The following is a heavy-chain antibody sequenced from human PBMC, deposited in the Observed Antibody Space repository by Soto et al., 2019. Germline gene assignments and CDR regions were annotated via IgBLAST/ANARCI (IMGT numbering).Heavy chain of an antibody. V-gene: IGHV1-18*01. CDR3: ARTSVSNYNWFDP. CDR2: ISVDNGNT. Sequence: QGQLVQSGAEVKKPGASVKVSCKASGYTFTDYDISWVRQAPGQGLEWMGWISVDNGNTKYVESLQGRVTITTDTSTSTAYMEVRSLRSDETAVYYCARTSVSNYNWFDPWGQGTLVAVSS. CDR1: GYTFTDYD. D-gene: IGHD4-4*01. J-gene: IGHJ5*02.